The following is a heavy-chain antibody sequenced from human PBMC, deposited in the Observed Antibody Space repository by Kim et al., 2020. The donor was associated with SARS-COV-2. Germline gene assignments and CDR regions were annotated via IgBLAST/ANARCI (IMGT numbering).Heavy chain of an antibody. CDR3: AKDRGGSLPGPIDY. CDR2: ISWNSGSI. Sequence: GGSLRLSCAASGFTFDDYAMHWVRQAPGKGLEWVSGISWNSGSIGYADSVKGRFTISRDNAKNSLYLQMNSLRAEDTALYYCAKDRGGSLPGPIDYWGQGTLVTVSS. V-gene: IGHV3-9*01. J-gene: IGHJ4*02. D-gene: IGHD2-15*01. CDR1: GFTFDDYA.